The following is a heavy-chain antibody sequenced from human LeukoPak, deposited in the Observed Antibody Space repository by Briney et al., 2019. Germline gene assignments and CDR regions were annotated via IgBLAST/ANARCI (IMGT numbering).Heavy chain of an antibody. CDR3: ARDIAAAGPLNYYYYYGMDV. CDR1: GYTFTGYY. V-gene: IGHV1-2*02. D-gene: IGHD6-13*01. J-gene: IGHJ6*02. Sequence: ASVKVSCKASGYTFTGYYMHWVRQAPGQGLEWMGWINPNSGGTNYAQKFQGRVTMTRDTSISTAYMELSRLRSDDTAVYYCARDIAAAGPLNYYYYYGMDVWGQGTTVTVSS. CDR2: INPNSGGT.